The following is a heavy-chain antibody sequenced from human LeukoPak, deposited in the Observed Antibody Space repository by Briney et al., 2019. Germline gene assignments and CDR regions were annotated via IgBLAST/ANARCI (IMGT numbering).Heavy chain of an antibody. V-gene: IGHV3-30*18. D-gene: IGHD6-13*01. CDR3: AKALHSSSYLHHYFDY. CDR1: GFTFSSYG. Sequence: QTGGSLRLSCAASGFTFSSYGMHWVRQAPGKGLEWVAVISYDGSNKYYADSVKGRFTISRDNSKNTLYLQMNSLRAEDTAVYYCAKALHSSSYLHHYFDYWGQGTLVTVSS. J-gene: IGHJ4*02. CDR2: ISYDGSNK.